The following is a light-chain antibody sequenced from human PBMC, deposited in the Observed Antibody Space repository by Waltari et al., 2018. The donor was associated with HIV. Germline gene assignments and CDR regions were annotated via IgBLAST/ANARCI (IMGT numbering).Light chain of an antibody. J-gene: IGLJ2*01. Sequence: SYDLTQAPSLSVSPGQAAKILCSGFNLSNNYVSWYQQKPGQSPLLLIFQDRKRPSGIPERFSGSSSGNTATLTISGTQSVDEADYFCQAWGNNTVVFGGGTKLNVL. CDR1: NLSNNY. CDR2: QDR. V-gene: IGLV3-1*01. CDR3: QAWGNNTVV.